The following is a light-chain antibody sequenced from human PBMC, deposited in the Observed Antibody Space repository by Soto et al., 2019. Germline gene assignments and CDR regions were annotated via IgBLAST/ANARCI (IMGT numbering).Light chain of an antibody. Sequence: QSVLTQPASVSGPPGQSITISCSGTSSDVGAYNYVSWYQQHPGKAPKLMIYGVSDRPSGLSNRFSGSKSGNTASLTISGLQAEDEADYYCSSYTSTSTVVFGGGTKLTVL. J-gene: IGLJ2*01. V-gene: IGLV2-14*01. CDR1: SSDVGAYNY. CDR3: SSYTSTSTVV. CDR2: GVS.